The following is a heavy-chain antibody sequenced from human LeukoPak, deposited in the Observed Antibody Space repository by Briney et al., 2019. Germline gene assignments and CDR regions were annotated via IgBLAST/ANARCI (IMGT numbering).Heavy chain of an antibody. V-gene: IGHV1-8*01. CDR2: MNPNSGNT. J-gene: IGHJ4*02. CDR3: ARAYCSGGSCTASDY. D-gene: IGHD2-15*01. Sequence: ASVKVSFKASGNTFTIYDINWVRQATGQGREWMGWMNPNSGNTGYAQKFQGRVTMTRNTSISTAYMELSSLRSEDTAVYYCARAYCSGGSCTASDYWGQGTLVTVSS. CDR1: GNTFTIYD.